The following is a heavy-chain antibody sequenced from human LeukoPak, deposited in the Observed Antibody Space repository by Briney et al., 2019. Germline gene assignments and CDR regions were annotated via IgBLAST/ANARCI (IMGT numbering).Heavy chain of an antibody. Sequence: GGSLRLSCAASGFTFSDYAMNWVRQAPGAGLEWVSTISGSGTKIYYAESVKGRFTIARDNSKNTLYLQMNSLRGEDTAVDFRAKDPDPFKYYAPDDYFDYWGQGTLVTVSS. CDR2: ISGSGTKI. CDR3: AKDPDPFKYYAPDDYFDY. D-gene: IGHD3-3*01. J-gene: IGHJ4*02. CDR1: GFTFSDYA. V-gene: IGHV3-23*01.